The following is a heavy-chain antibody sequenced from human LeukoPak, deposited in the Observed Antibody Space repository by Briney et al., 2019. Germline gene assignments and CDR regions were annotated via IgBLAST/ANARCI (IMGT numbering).Heavy chain of an antibody. CDR2: IRSKAYGGTT. V-gene: IGHV3-49*03. D-gene: IGHD2-21*01. CDR1: GFTFGDYA. Sequence: PGGSLRLSCTASGFTFGDYAMSWFRQAPGKGLEWVGFIRSKAYGGTTEYAASVKGRFTISRDDSKSIAYLQMNSLKTEDTAVYYCTRAEYCGGDCFDYWGQGTLVTVSS. CDR3: TRAEYCGGDCFDY. J-gene: IGHJ4*02.